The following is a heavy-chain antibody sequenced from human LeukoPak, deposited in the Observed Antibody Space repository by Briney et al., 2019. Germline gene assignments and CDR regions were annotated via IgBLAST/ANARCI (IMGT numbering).Heavy chain of an antibody. CDR1: GFTFSKYC. Sequence: GGSLRLSCAASGFTFSKYCMVWVRQAPGKGLESVSRINTDGTVTTYADPVKGRFTVSRDNADNTMFLQMNSVRDEDTAVYYCATKQWLAPPPDSWGQGTPVTVSS. CDR2: INTDGTVT. J-gene: IGHJ4*02. V-gene: IGHV3-74*01. D-gene: IGHD6-19*01. CDR3: ATKQWLAPPPDS.